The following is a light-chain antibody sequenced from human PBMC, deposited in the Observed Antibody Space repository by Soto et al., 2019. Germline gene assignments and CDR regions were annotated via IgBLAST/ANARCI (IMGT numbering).Light chain of an antibody. CDR1: QSLNSW. J-gene: IGKJ4*01. V-gene: IGKV1-5*03. CDR3: QQYNSYPLT. Sequence: DIQMTQSPTTLSASVGDRVTITCRASQSLNSWLAWYQQKPGKAPKLLIHKASSLESGVPSRFSGSGSGTEFTHTISSLQPDDFATYYCQQYNSYPLTFGGGTKVEIK. CDR2: KAS.